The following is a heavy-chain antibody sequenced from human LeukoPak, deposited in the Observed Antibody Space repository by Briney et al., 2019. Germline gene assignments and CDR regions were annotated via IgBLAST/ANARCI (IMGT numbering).Heavy chain of an antibody. D-gene: IGHD2-15*01. CDR2: VSGSGSNT. CDR3: AKGPSAYCSGGSCYVSY. CDR1: GFTFSNYA. V-gene: IGHV3-23*01. J-gene: IGHJ4*02. Sequence: GGSLRLSCAASGFTFSNYAMSWVRQAPGKGLEWVSAVSGSGSNTDYADAAKGRFTISRDNSKNTLYLQMNSLRVEDTAVYYCAKGPSAYCSGGSCYVSYWGQETLVTVSS.